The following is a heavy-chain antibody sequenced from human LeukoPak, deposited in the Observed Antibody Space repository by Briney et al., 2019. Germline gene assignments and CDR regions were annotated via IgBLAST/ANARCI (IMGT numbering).Heavy chain of an antibody. V-gene: IGHV4-31*03. J-gene: IGHJ4*02. D-gene: IGHD5-18*01. CDR1: GGSISSGNYY. Sequence: SETLSLTCTVSGGSISSGNYYWSWIRQHPGKGLEWIGYMYYRGSTYSNPSLKSRVTISVDTSKNQFSLKLSSVTAADTAVYYCARSYGYGTNFDYWGQGTLVTVSS. CDR3: ARSYGYGTNFDY. CDR2: MYYRGST.